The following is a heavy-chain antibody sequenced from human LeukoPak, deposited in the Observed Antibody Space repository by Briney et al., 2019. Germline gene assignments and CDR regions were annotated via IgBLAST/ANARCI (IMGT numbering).Heavy chain of an antibody. CDR3: ARSTYYYDRSGPAGRSGNYFDY. Sequence: PGGSLRLSCAASGFTFSSYAMSWVRQAPGKGLEWVSAISGSGGSTYYADSVKGRFTISRDNSKNTLYLQMNSLRAEDTAVYYCARSTYYYDRSGPAGRSGNYFDYWGQGTLDTVSS. D-gene: IGHD3-22*01. J-gene: IGHJ4*02. CDR2: ISGSGGST. CDR1: GFTFSSYA. V-gene: IGHV3-23*01.